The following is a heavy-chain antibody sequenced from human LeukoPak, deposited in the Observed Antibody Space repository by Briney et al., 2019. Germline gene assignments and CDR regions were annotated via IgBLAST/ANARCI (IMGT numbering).Heavy chain of an antibody. CDR2: IYSGGDT. CDR1: GFIVSSNY. CDR3: AGRSGEGYFDC. D-gene: IGHD1-26*01. V-gene: IGHV3-66*01. Sequence: PGGSLRLSCAASGFIVSSNYMTWVRQAPGKGLEWLSVIYSGGDTYYADSVKGRFTISRDNSKNTLYLQMNSLRAEDTAVYYCAGRSGEGYFDCWGQGTLVTVSS. J-gene: IGHJ4*02.